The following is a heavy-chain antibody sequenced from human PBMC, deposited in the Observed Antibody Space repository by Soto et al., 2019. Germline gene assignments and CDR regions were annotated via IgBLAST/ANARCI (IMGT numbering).Heavy chain of an antibody. V-gene: IGHV1-3*01. CDR1: GYTFTSYA. D-gene: IGHD3-22*01. CDR2: INAGNGNT. Sequence: ASVKVSCKASGYTFTSYAMHWVRQAPGQRLEWMGWINAGNGNTKYSQKFQGRVTITRDTSASTAYMELSSLGSEDTAVYYCARNRYYDSSGMAYWGQGTLVTVSS. J-gene: IGHJ4*02. CDR3: ARNRYYDSSGMAY.